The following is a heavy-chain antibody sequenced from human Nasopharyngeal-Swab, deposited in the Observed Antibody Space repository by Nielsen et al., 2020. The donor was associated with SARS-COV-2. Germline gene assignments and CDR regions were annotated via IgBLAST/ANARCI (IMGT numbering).Heavy chain of an antibody. D-gene: IGHD3-10*01. Sequence: SETLSLTCTVSGGSINSGGYYWSWIRQHPGKGLEWIGYIYYSGSTYYNPSLKSRLTISVDTSKSQFSLKLSSVTAADTAVYYCARDVMVLPWSGEQRYFDYWGQGTLVTVSS. CDR1: GGSINSGGYY. J-gene: IGHJ4*02. CDR2: IYYSGST. CDR3: ARDVMVLPWSGEQRYFDY. V-gene: IGHV4-31*03.